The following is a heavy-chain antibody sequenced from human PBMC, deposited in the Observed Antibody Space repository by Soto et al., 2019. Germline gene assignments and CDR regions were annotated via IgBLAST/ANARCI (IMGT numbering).Heavy chain of an antibody. J-gene: IGHJ5*02. CDR2: IIPIFGTA. Sequence: GASVKVSCKASGGTFSSYAISWVRQAPGQGLEWMGGIIPIFGTANYAQKFQGRVTITADKSTSTAYMELSSLRSEDTAVYYCARARISYYYDSSDLWWFDPWGQGTLVTVSS. CDR1: GGTFSSYA. V-gene: IGHV1-69*06. D-gene: IGHD3-22*01. CDR3: ARARISYYYDSSDLWWFDP.